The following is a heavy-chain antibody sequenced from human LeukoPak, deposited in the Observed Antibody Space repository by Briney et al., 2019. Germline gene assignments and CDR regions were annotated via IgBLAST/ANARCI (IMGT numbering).Heavy chain of an antibody. V-gene: IGHV5-51*01. D-gene: IGHD1-7*01. CDR1: GYSFTSYW. CDR3: ARWGGTKYYYYYGMDV. Sequence: GESLKISCQGSGYSFTSYWIGWVRQIPGKGLEWMGIIYPGDSDTRYSPSFQGQVTISADKSISTAYLQWSSLKASDTAMYYCARWGGTKYYYYYGMDVWGQGTTVTVSS. J-gene: IGHJ6*02. CDR2: IYPGDSDT.